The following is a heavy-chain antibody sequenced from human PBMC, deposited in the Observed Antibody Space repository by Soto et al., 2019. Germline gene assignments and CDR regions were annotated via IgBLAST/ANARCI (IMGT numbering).Heavy chain of an antibody. V-gene: IGHV4-61*01. CDR1: GGAVSSGSYY. CDR2: IYYSGGT. CDR3: ARPIAANYYYYGMDV. J-gene: IGHJ6*02. Sequence: SAALCLSCHVDGGAVSSGSYYWSWIRQPPGKGLEWIGYIYYSGGTNYKPSLKSRVTISVDTSKNQFSLKLSSVTAADTAVYHCARPIAANYYYYGMDVCGQGTTVTVSS. D-gene: IGHD5-12*01.